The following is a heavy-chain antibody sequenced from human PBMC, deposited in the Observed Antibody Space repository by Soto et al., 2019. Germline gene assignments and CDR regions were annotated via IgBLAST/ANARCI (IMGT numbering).Heavy chain of an antibody. V-gene: IGHV3-23*01. J-gene: IGHJ5*02. CDR2: ISVSGDST. D-gene: IGHD3-22*01. CDR3: AKNTMVVVILYH. Sequence: LRLSCAASGFTFASYAMSWVRQAPGKGLEWVSAISVSGDSTYYADSVKGRFTISRDDSKNTLYLQMNSLRAEDTAVYYCAKNTMVVVILYHWGQGALVTVSS. CDR1: GFTFASYA.